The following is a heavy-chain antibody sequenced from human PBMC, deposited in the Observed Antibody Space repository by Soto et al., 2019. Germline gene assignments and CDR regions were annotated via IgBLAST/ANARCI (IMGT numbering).Heavy chain of an antibody. Sequence: QVQLVQSGAEVKEPGASVKVSCKTSGYTFTGYHIQWVRQAPGQGLEWMGWINTNTGDTNYAQKFQGLVTMTRDTFINTAYVQLSRLTSDDTAVYYCARWVGASNWFDPWGQGTLVTVSS. CDR3: ARWVGASNWFDP. CDR1: GYTFTGYH. D-gene: IGHD1-26*01. V-gene: IGHV1-2*04. J-gene: IGHJ5*02. CDR2: INTNTGDT.